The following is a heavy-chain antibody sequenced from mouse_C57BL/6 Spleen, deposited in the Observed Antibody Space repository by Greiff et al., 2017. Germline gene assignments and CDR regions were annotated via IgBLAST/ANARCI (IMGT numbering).Heavy chain of an antibody. J-gene: IGHJ4*01. CDR3: AREVSYYALDY. CDR1: GYTFTDYY. CDR2: INPDDGST. Sequence: EVQLQQSGAELVKPGASVKLSCKASGYTFTDYYMNWVKQSPGKSLEWIGVINPDDGSTSYNQTFKGKFTLTVDKSSNTAYMQLNSLTSEDTAVYYCAREVSYYALDYWGQGTSVTVSS. V-gene: IGHV1-39*01.